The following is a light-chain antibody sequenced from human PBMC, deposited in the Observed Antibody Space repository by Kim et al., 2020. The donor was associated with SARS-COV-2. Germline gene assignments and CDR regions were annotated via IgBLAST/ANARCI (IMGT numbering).Light chain of an antibody. CDR1: QDIKNH. J-gene: IGKJ5*01. CDR3: LQHSTFPIT. V-gene: IGKV1-17*01. Sequence: DIQMTQSPSSLSASVGDRVTITCRASQDIKNHLGWYQQKPGKAPKRLIYAASSLQSGVPSRFSGSGPGTEFTLTISSLQPEDFATYYCLQHSTFPITFGQGTRLEIK. CDR2: AAS.